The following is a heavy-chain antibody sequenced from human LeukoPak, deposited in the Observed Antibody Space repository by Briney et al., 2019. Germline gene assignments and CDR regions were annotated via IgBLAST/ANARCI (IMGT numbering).Heavy chain of an antibody. D-gene: IGHD3-10*01. Sequence: GGSLRLSCTASGFTFGDYAMSWVRQAPGKGLEWVGFIRSKAYGGTTEYAASVKGRFTISRDDSKSIAYLQMNSLKTEDTAVYYYTREVLWFGEYGPFDYWGQGTLVTVSS. V-gene: IGHV3-49*04. CDR1: GFTFGDYA. CDR2: IRSKAYGGTT. CDR3: TREVLWFGEYGPFDY. J-gene: IGHJ4*02.